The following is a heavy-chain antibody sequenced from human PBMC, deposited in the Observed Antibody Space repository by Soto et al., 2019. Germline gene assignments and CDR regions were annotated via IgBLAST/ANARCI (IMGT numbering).Heavy chain of an antibody. CDR2: IYWDDDH. D-gene: IGHD3-10*01. CDR1: GFSLSSNGVG. J-gene: IGHJ4*02. V-gene: IGHV2-5*02. CDR3: AREMYYSTYFDS. Sequence: QITLRESGPALVRPKRTLTLTCTFSGFSLSSNGVGVGWIRQPPGKALEWLALIYWDDDHRYSPSLKTRLTITKDTSKNQVVLTMTKLDPVDTATYYCAREMYYSTYFDSWGQGTLVTVSS.